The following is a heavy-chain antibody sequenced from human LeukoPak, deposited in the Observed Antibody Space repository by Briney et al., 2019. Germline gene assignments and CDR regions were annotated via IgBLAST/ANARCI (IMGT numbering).Heavy chain of an antibody. V-gene: IGHV3-15*01. CDR1: GFTFSNGW. CDR2: IKSKGESETT. Sequence: PGESLGLSCPASGFTFSNGWMSWVRQPPGKGLEWDGRIKSKGESETTEYGEPVIWRLIISRDGPANTVYLHKNSLKTEDTDVYFCTTNLYCGTSSCYTLDNWGEGTLGAVSP. D-gene: IGHD2-2*02. CDR3: TTNLYCGTSSCYTLDN. J-gene: IGHJ4*02.